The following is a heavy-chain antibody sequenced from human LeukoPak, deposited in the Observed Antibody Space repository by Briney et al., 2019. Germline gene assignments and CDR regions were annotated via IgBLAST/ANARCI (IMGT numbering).Heavy chain of an antibody. CDR1: GYTFTCYY. D-gene: IGHD6-19*01. Sequence: ASVKVSCKASGYTFTCYYMHWVRQAPGQGLERMGWINPNSGGTNYAQKFQVRVTMTRDTSISTAYMELSRLRSDDTAVYYCARVDSGWYYFDYWGQGTLVTGSS. CDR2: INPNSGGT. J-gene: IGHJ4*02. CDR3: ARVDSGWYYFDY. V-gene: IGHV1-2*02.